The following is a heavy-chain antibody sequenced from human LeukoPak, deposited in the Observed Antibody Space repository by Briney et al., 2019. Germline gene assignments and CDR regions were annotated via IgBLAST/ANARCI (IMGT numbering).Heavy chain of an antibody. CDR3: ARVPRSTMIVVAPDP. D-gene: IGHD3-22*01. CDR2: ISAYNGNT. CDR1: GYTFTSYG. J-gene: IGHJ5*02. Sequence: ASVKVSCKASGYTFTSYGISWVRQAPGQGLECMGWISAYNGNTNYAQNLQGRVTMTTDTSTSTAYMELRSLRSDETAVYHCARVPRSTMIVVAPDPWGQGTLVTVSS. V-gene: IGHV1-18*01.